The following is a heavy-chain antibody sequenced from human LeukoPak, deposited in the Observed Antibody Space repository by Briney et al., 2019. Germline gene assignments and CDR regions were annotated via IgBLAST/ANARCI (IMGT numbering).Heavy chain of an antibody. V-gene: IGHV3-23*01. CDR1: GLTFSSYA. Sequence: PGGSLRLSCAASGLTFSSYAMTWVRQAPGKGLEWVSTISDSGGSTYYADSIKGRFTISRDNAKNTLYLQMNSLRVEATAVYYCAKDAGDSYHWGRGTLVTVSS. CDR3: AKDAGDSYH. J-gene: IGHJ5*02. CDR2: ISDSGGST.